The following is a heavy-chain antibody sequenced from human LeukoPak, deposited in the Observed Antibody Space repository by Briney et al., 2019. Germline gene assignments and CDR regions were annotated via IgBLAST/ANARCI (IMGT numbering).Heavy chain of an antibody. CDR1: GYTFTGYY. CDR2: INPNSGGT. Sequence: ASVKVSCKASGYTFTGYYMHWVRQAPGQGLEWMGRINPNSGGTNYAQKFQGRVTMTRDTSISTAYMELSRLRSDDTAVYYCARDKILVDYYYYGMDVWGQGTTVTVSS. J-gene: IGHJ6*02. V-gene: IGHV1-2*06. D-gene: IGHD2-21*01. CDR3: ARDKILVDYYYYGMDV.